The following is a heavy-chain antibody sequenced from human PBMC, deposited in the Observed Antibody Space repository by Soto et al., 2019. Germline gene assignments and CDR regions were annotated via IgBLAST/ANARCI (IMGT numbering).Heavy chain of an antibody. CDR1: GFTFSNAW. J-gene: IGHJ6*02. V-gene: IGHV3-15*07. CDR2: IKSKTDGGTT. D-gene: IGHD2-15*01. CDR3: TTVAEVVVAATLTINGMDV. Sequence: GGSLRLSCAASGFTFSNAWMNWVRQAPGKGLEWVGRIKSKTDGGTTDYAAPVKGRFTISRDDSKNTLYLQMNSLKTEDTAVYYCTTVAEVVVAATLTINGMDVWGQGTTVTVSS.